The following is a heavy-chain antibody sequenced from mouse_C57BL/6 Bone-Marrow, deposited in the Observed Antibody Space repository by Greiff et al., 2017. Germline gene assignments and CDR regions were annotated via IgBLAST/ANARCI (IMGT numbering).Heavy chain of an antibody. V-gene: IGHV1-15*01. J-gene: IGHJ3*01. D-gene: IGHD1-1*01. CDR1: GYTFTDYE. CDR2: IDTETGGT. CDR3: TRGPNFYGSSYVAY. Sequence: SGAELVRPGASVTLSCKASGYTFTDYEMHWVKQTPVHGLEWIGAIDTETGGTAYNQKFKGKAILTADNSSSTAYMELHSLTSEDSAVYYCTRGPNFYGSSYVAYWGQGTLVTVSA.